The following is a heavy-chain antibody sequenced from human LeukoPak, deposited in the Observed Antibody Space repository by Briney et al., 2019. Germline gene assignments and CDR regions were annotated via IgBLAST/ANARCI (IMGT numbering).Heavy chain of an antibody. V-gene: IGHV3-30-3*01. Sequence: GGSLRLSCATSGFTFSSYAMHWVRQAPGKGLEWVAVISYDGSNKYYADSVKGRFTISRDNSKNTLYLQMNSLRAEDTAVYYCARGPNSNWSGLDFWGQGTLLTVSS. D-gene: IGHD6-6*01. CDR2: ISYDGSNK. CDR3: ARGPNSNWSGLDF. CDR1: GFTFSSYA. J-gene: IGHJ4*02.